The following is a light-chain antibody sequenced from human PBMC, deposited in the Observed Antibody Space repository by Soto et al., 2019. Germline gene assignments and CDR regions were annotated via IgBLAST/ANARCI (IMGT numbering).Light chain of an antibody. J-gene: IGLJ1*01. Sequence: QSVLTQPPSVSEAPSQRVTISCSGSSSNIGSNAVNWYQQLPGKDPKLLIFYDDLLPSGVSDRFSCSKSGTSASLAISGLQSEDEADYYCAAWDDNLDGYVFGTVTKDTGL. CDR2: YDD. CDR1: SSNIGSNA. V-gene: IGLV1-36*01. CDR3: AAWDDNLDGYV.